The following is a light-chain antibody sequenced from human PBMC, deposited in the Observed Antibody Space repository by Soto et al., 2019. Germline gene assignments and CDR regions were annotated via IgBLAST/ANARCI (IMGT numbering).Light chain of an antibody. CDR3: LQHHSHPPT. J-gene: IGKJ1*01. CDR2: GAS. CDR1: QSVSSN. Sequence: EIVMTQSPATLSVSPGERATLSCRASQSVSSNLAWYQQKPGQAPTLLIYGASARATGIPARFSGSGSGTEFTLTISSLQSEDFATYYCLQHHSHPPTFGQGTRIDI. V-gene: IGKV3-15*01.